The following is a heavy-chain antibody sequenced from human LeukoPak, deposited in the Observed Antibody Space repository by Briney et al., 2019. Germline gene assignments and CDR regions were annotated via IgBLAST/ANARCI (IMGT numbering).Heavy chain of an antibody. D-gene: IGHD5-24*01. CDR1: GGSFSGYY. CDR2: INRSGST. Sequence: SETLSLTCAVYGGSFSGYYWSWIRQPPGKGLEWIGEINRSGSTNYNPSLKSRVTISVDTSKNQFSLKLSSVTAADTAVYYCARAQSSPRDGYNYYRRMRPYYFDYWGQGTLVTVSS. V-gene: IGHV4-34*01. J-gene: IGHJ4*02. CDR3: ARAQSSPRDGYNYYRRMRPYYFDY.